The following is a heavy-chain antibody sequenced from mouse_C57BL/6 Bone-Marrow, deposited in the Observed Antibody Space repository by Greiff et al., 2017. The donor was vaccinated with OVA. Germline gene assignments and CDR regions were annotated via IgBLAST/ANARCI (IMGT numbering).Heavy chain of an antibody. CDR2: IYPGSGST. CDR1: GYTFTSYW. CDR3: ARSGPSTMITTPWYFDV. J-gene: IGHJ1*03. V-gene: IGHV1-55*01. D-gene: IGHD2-4*01. Sequence: VQLQQPGAELVKPGASVKMSCKASGYTFTSYWITWVKQRPGQGLEWIGDIYPGSGSTNYNEKFKSKATLTVDTSSSTAYMQLSSLTSEDSAVYYCARSGPSTMITTPWYFDVWGTGTTVTVSS.